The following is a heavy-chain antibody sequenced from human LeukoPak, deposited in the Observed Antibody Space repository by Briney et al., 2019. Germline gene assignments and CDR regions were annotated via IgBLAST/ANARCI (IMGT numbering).Heavy chain of an antibody. V-gene: IGHV4-38-2*01. CDR2: IYHSGST. J-gene: IGHJ3*02. D-gene: IGHD5-18*01. CDR1: GYSISSGYY. CDR3: ARGTTMVTSAFDI. Sequence: SETLSLTCAVSGYSISSGYYWGWSRRPPGKGREWIGSIYHSGSTYYNPSLKSRVTISVDTSKNQFSLKLSSVTAADTAVYYCARGTTMVTSAFDIWGQGTMVTVSS.